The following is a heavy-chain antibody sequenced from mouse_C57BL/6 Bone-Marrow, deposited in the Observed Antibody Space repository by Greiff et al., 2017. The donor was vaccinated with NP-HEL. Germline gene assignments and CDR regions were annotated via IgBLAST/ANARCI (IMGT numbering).Heavy chain of an antibody. CDR2: ISDGGSYT. V-gene: IGHV5-4*01. CDR1: GFTFSSYA. J-gene: IGHJ3*01. D-gene: IGHD2-4*01. CDR3: ARDRDYDFAY. Sequence: EVHLVESGGGLVKPGGSLKLSCAASGFTFSSYAMSWVRQTPEKRLEWVATISDGGSYTYYPDNVKGRFTISRDNAKNNLYLQMSHLKSEDTAMYYCARDRDYDFAYWGQGTLVTVSA.